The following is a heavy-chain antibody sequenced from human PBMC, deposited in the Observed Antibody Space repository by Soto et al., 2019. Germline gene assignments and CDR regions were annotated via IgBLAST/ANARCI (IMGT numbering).Heavy chain of an antibody. CDR3: AAGGGLPRYY. CDR1: GGSISSGGYS. V-gene: IGHV4-30-2*01. CDR2: IYHSGST. J-gene: IGHJ4*02. D-gene: IGHD5-12*01. Sequence: QLQLQESGSGPVKPSQTLSLTCAVSGGSISSGGYSWSWIRQPPGKGLGWIGYIYHSGSTYYNPSFKSRVTIALDTSKNQFSLRLSSVTAADTAVYYWAAGGGLPRYYRGQGTLVTVSS.